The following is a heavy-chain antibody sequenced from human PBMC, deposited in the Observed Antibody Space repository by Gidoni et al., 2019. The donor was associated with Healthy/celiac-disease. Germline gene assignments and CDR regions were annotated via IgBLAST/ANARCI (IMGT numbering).Heavy chain of an antibody. CDR2: INAGNGNT. CDR1: GYTFTSYA. Sequence: QVQLVQSGAEVKKPGASVKVSCKASGYTFTSYAMHWVRQAPGQRLEWMGWINAGNGNTKYSQKFQGRVTITRDTSASTAYMELSSLRSEDTAVYYCAIRGNYYDSSGHWYFDLWGRGTLVTVSS. V-gene: IGHV1-3*01. D-gene: IGHD3-22*01. J-gene: IGHJ2*01. CDR3: AIRGNYYDSSGHWYFDL.